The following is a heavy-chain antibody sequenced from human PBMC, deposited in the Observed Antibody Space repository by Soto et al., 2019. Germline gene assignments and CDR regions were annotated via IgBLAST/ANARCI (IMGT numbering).Heavy chain of an antibody. CDR1: GYTFYTYG. D-gene: IGHD3-10*01. CDR3: ARGGYYGSGSYYIYFDF. V-gene: IGHV1-18*01. CDR2: INVYNGNT. J-gene: IGHJ4*02. Sequence: QVQLVQSEPEVKKPGASVKVSCKTFGYTFYTYGISWVRQAPGQGLEWMGWINVYNGNTNYAQNVQGRVTLTTDTFTNTAYMELRSLKSDDTAVYFCARGGYYGSGSYYIYFDFWGQGTLVTVSS.